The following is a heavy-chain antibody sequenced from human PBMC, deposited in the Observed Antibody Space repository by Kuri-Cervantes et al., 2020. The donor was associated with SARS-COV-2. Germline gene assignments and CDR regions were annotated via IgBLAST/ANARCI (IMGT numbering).Heavy chain of an antibody. CDR3: AKGIAVAGTGGFDY. V-gene: IGHV3-30*02. J-gene: IGHJ4*02. CDR1: GFTFSSYG. Sequence: GGSLRLSCAASGFTFSSYGMHWVRQAPGKGLEWVAFIRYDGSNKYYADSVKGRFTISRDNSKNTLYLQMNSLRAEDTAVYCCAKGIAVAGTGGFDYWGQGTLVTVSS. D-gene: IGHD6-19*01. CDR2: IRYDGSNK.